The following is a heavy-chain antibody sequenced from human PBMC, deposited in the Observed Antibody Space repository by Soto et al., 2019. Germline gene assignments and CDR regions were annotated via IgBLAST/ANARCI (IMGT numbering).Heavy chain of an antibody. CDR3: ARDTASIDSESEATRD. Sequence: ASVKVSCKASGYTFTSYYMHWVRQAPGQGLEWMGIINPSGGSTSYAQKFQGRVTMTRDTSTSTVYMELSSLRSEDTAVYYCARDTASIDSESEATRDWGQGTLVTVYS. J-gene: IGHJ4*02. CDR1: GYTFTSYY. D-gene: IGHD2-21*01. V-gene: IGHV1-46*03. CDR2: INPSGGST.